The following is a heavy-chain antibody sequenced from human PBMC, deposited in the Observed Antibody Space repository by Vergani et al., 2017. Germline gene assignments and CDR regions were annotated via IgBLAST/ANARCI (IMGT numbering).Heavy chain of an antibody. CDR1: ADSISSGSYY. CDR3: GRQRPGSGWSPGDFDD. V-gene: IGHV4-39*01. Sequence: QVRLQESGPGLVKPSETLFLTCTVSADSISSGSYYWGWIRQPPGKSLEWIGSIYYSGLTYYNPSLKSRVSISVDTSKNQFSLKVTSVTAADTAVYFCGRQRPGSGWSPGDFDDWGQGILVTVSS. J-gene: IGHJ4*02. D-gene: IGHD6-19*01. CDR2: IYYSGLT.